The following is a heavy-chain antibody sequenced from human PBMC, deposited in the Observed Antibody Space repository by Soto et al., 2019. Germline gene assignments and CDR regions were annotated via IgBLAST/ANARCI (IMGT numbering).Heavy chain of an antibody. J-gene: IGHJ4*02. CDR3: ARPIIAAAGTFDY. V-gene: IGHV4-39*01. D-gene: IGHD6-13*01. Sequence: QLQLQESGPGLVKPSETLSLTCTVSGGSISSSSYYWGWIRQPPGKGLEWIGSIYYSGSTYYNPSLKSRVTISVDTSKNQFSLKLSSVTAADTAVYYCARPIIAAAGTFDYWGQGTLVTVSS. CDR2: IYYSGST. CDR1: GGSISSSSYY.